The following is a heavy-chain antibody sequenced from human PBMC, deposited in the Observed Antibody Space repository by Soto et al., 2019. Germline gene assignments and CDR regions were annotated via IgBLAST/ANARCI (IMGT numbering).Heavy chain of an antibody. CDR1: GFTVRSNY. Sequence: EVQLVESGGGLVQPGGSLRLSCAASGFTVRSNYMGWVRQAPGKGLEWVSVIYSGGSTYYADSVKGRFTISRDSSKNTLYLQMNSLRAGDTAVYYCARGGTMALDYWGQGTLVTVSS. V-gene: IGHV3-66*01. J-gene: IGHJ4*02. D-gene: IGHD3-10*01. CDR2: IYSGGST. CDR3: ARGGTMALDY.